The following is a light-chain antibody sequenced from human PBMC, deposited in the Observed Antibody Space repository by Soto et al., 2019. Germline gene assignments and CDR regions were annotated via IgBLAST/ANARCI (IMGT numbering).Light chain of an antibody. J-gene: IGLJ2*01. CDR3: QSYDSSLSAHVV. V-gene: IGLV1-40*01. Sequence: QSVLTQPPSVSGAPGQRITISCTGNSSNSGAGYDVHWYQQLPGTAPKLLIYGNSNRPSGVPDRFSGSKSGTSASLAITGLQAEDEADYYCQSYDSSLSAHVVFGGGTKLTVL. CDR2: GNS. CDR1: SSNSGAGYD.